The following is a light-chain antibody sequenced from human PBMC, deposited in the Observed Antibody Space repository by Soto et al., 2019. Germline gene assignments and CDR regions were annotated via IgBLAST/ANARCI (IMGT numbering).Light chain of an antibody. CDR2: GDN. Sequence: QPVLTQPPSVSGAPGLRVTISCTGNSANIGAGYDVHWYQQLPGTAPKLLIYGDNNRPSGVPDRFSGSKSGTSASLAITGLQAEDEADYYCQSYDNSLSGSWIFGGGTKLTAL. J-gene: IGLJ2*01. V-gene: IGLV1-40*01. CDR1: SANIGAGYD. CDR3: QSYDNSLSGSWI.